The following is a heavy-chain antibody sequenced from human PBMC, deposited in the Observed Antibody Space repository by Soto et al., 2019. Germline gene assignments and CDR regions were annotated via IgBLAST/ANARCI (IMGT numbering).Heavy chain of an antibody. Sequence: SETLTLTCTVSGGSISSGGTGSYWTWIRQLPGKGLEWIGYIYYTGNTYYNPSLKSRPTISIDTSENQFSLKLTSVTAADTAVYFCASGHDAYKVRYWGQGTLVTVSS. D-gene: IGHD1-1*01. CDR3: ASGHDAYKVRY. CDR2: IYYTGNT. V-gene: IGHV4-31*03. CDR1: GGSISSGGTGSY. J-gene: IGHJ4*02.